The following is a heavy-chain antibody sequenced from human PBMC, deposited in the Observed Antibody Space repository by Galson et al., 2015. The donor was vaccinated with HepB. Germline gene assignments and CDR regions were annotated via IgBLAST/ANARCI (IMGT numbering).Heavy chain of an antibody. CDR3: ARAEGSGYYYVGY. D-gene: IGHD3-22*01. J-gene: IGHJ4*02. V-gene: IGHV7-4-1*02. CDR2: INTNTGNP. CDR1: GYTFNNYG. Sequence: SCKASGYTFNNYGLNWVRQAPGQGLEWMGWINTNTGNPTYAQGFTGRFVFSLDTSVSTAYLQISSLKAEDTAVYYRARAEGSGYYYVGYWGQGTLVTVSS.